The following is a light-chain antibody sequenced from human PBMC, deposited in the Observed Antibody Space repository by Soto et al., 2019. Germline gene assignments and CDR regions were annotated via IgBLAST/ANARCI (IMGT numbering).Light chain of an antibody. J-gene: IGLJ2*01. CDR2: HVI. CDR3: SSYTDTSSPVV. V-gene: IGLV2-14*01. Sequence: QSALTQPASVSGSPGQSITISCTGTSSDVGDYNYVSWYQQHPGKAPKLMIYHVINRPSGISYRFSGSKSGNTASLTISGLQTEDEADYYCSSYTDTSSPVVFGGGTKLTVL. CDR1: SSDVGDYNY.